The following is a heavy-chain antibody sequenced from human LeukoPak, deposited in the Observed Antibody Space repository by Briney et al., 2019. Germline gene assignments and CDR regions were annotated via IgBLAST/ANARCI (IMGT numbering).Heavy chain of an antibody. V-gene: IGHV4-39*01. CDR1: GFTVSSNY. Sequence: PGGSLRLSCAASGFTVSSNYMSWIRQPPGKGLEWIGSIYYSGSTYYNPSLKSRVTISVDTSKNQFSLKLSSVTAADTAVYYCARHKVGGGGKNNFDYWGQGTLVTVSS. J-gene: IGHJ4*02. CDR2: IYYSGST. D-gene: IGHD3-10*01. CDR3: ARHKVGGGGKNNFDY.